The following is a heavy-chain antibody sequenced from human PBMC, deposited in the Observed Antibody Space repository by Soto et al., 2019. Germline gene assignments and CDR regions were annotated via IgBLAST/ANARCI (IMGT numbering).Heavy chain of an antibody. D-gene: IGHD1-26*01. CDR3: ARSSARLSGSYSPH. J-gene: IGHJ4*02. Sequence: GGSLRLSCAASGFTFSSYSMNWVRQAPGKGLEWVSYISSSSSTIYYADSVKGRFTISRDNAKNSLYLQMNSLRDEDTAVYYCARSSARLSGSYSPHWGQGTLVTVSS. V-gene: IGHV3-48*02. CDR2: ISSSSSTI. CDR1: GFTFSSYS.